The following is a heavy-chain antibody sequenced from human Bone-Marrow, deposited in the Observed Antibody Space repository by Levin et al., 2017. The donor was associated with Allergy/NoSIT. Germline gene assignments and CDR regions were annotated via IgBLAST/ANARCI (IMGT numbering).Heavy chain of an antibody. V-gene: IGHV4-34*01. J-gene: IGHJ4*02. D-gene: IGHD3-3*01. CDR1: GGSFSGYY. CDR3: ARGFLEWLPNFDY. Sequence: SQTLSLTCAVYGGSFSGYYWSWIRQPPGKGLEWIGEINHSGSTNYNPSLKSRVTISVDTSKNQFSLKLSSVTAADTAVYYCARGFLEWLPNFDYWGQGTLVTVSS. CDR2: INHSGST.